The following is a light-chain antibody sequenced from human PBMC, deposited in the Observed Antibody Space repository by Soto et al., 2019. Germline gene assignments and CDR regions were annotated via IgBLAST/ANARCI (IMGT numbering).Light chain of an antibody. CDR3: TSYVGNDIWV. J-gene: IGLJ3*02. V-gene: IGLV2-8*01. CDR2: EVT. CDR1: SSDVGAYKY. Sequence: SVLTQPPSASGSPGQSVTISCTGTSSDVGAYKYVSWYQQYPGKAPKLMIYEVTKRPSGVHDRFSGSKSGNTASLTGSGLQAEDEADYYCTSYVGNDIWVFGGGTKLTVL.